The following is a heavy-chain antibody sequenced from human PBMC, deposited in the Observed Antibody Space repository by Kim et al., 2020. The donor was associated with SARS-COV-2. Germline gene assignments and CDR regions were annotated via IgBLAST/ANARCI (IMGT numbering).Heavy chain of an antibody. Sequence: GGSLRLSCAASGFTFSSYDMHWVRQAPGKGLEWVAVVSYDGSNKYYADSVKGRFTISRDNSKNTLYLQMNSLRAEDTAVYYCAKNFHNLDTAMVTFFDYWGQGTLVTVSS. J-gene: IGHJ4*02. D-gene: IGHD5-18*01. CDR1: GFTFSSYD. CDR3: AKNFHNLDTAMVTFFDY. CDR2: VSYDGSNK. V-gene: IGHV3-30*18.